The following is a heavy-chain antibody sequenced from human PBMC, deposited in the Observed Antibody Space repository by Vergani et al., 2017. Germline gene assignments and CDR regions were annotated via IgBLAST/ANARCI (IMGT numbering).Heavy chain of an antibody. J-gene: IGHJ6*03. D-gene: IGHD3-3*01. Sequence: QVQLQQWGAGLLKPSETLSLTCAVYGGSFSGYYWSWIRQPPGTGLEWIGEINHSGRTNYNPSLKSRVTISVDTSKNQFSLKLSSVTDADTAVYYCARVQELYDVWSGYRVRYYYYMDVWGKGTTVTVSS. V-gene: IGHV4-34*01. CDR1: GGSFSGYY. CDR3: ARVQELYDVWSGYRVRYYYYMDV. CDR2: INHSGRT.